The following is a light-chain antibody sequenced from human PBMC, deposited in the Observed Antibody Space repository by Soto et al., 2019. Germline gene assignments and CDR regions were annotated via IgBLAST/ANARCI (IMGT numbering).Light chain of an antibody. CDR1: ESISSW. CDR3: QQYNSLSPWT. J-gene: IGKJ1*01. V-gene: IGKV1-5*02. CDR2: DAS. Sequence: DIQMTQTPSTLPASVGDTVSILCRASESISSWLAWYQQKPGNAPRLLICDASKLGRGVPSRFSGAGSGTEFILTISSLQPDDFATYFCQQYNSLSPWTFGQGTKVDIK.